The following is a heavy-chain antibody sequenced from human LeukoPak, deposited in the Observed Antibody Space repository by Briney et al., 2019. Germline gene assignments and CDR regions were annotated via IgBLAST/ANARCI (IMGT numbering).Heavy chain of an antibody. CDR1: GGSIGSYH. J-gene: IGHJ4*02. D-gene: IGHD2-2*01. Sequence: PSETLSLTCTVYGGSIGSYHWSWIRQPPGKGLEWIGYIYYSGSTNYNPSLKSRVTMSVDTSKNQFSLKLSSVTAADTAVYYCAAGYCSSTSCYRGEGVPQPHFDYWGQGTLVTVSS. CDR3: AAGYCSSTSCYRGEGVPQPHFDY. V-gene: IGHV4-59*01. CDR2: IYYSGST.